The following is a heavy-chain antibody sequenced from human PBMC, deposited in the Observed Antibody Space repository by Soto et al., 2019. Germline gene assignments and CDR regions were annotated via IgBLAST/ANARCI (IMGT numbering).Heavy chain of an antibody. D-gene: IGHD3-22*01. CDR3: VRATYFSDSSGYTRCLDY. V-gene: IGHV3-72*01. J-gene: IGHJ4*02. Sequence: EVQLVESGGGLVQPGGSLRLSCAGSGFTLSDHYIDWVRQAPGKGLEWVGRSRDKPQGYSTAYAASVKGRFTTSRDESKNSAYLQMNSLKTEETAFYYCVRATYFSDSSGYTRCLDYWGQGTLVTVSS. CDR2: SRDKPQGYST. CDR1: GFTLSDHY.